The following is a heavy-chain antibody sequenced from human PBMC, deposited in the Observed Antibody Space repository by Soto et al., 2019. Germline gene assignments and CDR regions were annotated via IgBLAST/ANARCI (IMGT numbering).Heavy chain of an antibody. CDR2: IYYSVMT. CDR3: ARVASREAFDV. Sequence: QVQLQESGPGLVRPSETLSLTCTVSGGSMTSYYWGWIRKPPGKGLEWIGHIYYSVMTYSNPSLRGRLTMSIDPSNNQFSLKLTSVAAADTALYYCARVASREAFDVWGQGTMVSVSS. J-gene: IGHJ3*01. V-gene: IGHV4-59*01. CDR1: GGSMTSYY.